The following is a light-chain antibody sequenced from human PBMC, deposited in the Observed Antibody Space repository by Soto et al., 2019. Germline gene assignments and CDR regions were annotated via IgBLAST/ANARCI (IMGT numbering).Light chain of an antibody. CDR2: GNN. CDR1: SSNIGAGYA. CDR3: QSYDSSLSGYV. V-gene: IGLV1-40*01. Sequence: SVLTQPPSVSGAPGQRGTISCTGSSSNIGAGYAVPWYRLLPGTAPKLLIYGNNNRPSGVPVRFSGSKSGTSASLALTGLQAEDEADYYCQSYDSSLSGYVFGTGTKVTVL. J-gene: IGLJ1*01.